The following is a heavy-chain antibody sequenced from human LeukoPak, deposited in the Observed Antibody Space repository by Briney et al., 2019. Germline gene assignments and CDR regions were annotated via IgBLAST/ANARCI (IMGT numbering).Heavy chain of an antibody. CDR3: ARSYGGNSGDY. D-gene: IGHD4-23*01. CDR1: GFTFSSYS. CDR2: ISSSSYI. Sequence: GGSLRLSCAASGFTFSSYSMNWVRQAPGKGLEWVSSISSSSYIYYADSVKGRFTISRDNAKNSLYLQMNSLRAEDTAVYYCARSYGGNSGDYWGQGTLVTVSS. J-gene: IGHJ4*02. V-gene: IGHV3-21*01.